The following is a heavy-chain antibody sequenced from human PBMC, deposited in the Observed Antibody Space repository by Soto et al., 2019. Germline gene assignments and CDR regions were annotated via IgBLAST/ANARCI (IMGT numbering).Heavy chain of an antibody. CDR3: AKDIGTGIAAAGFDAFDI. Sequence: EVQLLESGGGLVQPGGSLRLSCAASGFTFSSYAMSWVRQAPGKGLEWVSAISGSGGSTYYADSVKGRFTISRDNSKNSLYLQMNSLRAEDTALYYCAKDIGTGIAAAGFDAFDIWGQGTMVTVSS. CDR1: GFTFSSYA. V-gene: IGHV3-23*01. J-gene: IGHJ3*02. CDR2: ISGSGGST. D-gene: IGHD6-13*01.